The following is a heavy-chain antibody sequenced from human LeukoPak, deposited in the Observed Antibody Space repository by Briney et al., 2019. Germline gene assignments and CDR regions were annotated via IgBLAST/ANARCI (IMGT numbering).Heavy chain of an antibody. V-gene: IGHV3-21*01. CDR1: GFTFSSYS. CDR2: ISSSSSYI. D-gene: IGHD7-27*01. CDR3: AKFFELGNPQFDY. J-gene: IGHJ4*02. Sequence: GGSLRLSCAASGFTFSSYSMNWVRQAPGKGLEWVSSISSSSSYIYYADSVKGRFTISRDNSKNTLYLQMNSLRAEDTAVYYCAKFFELGNPQFDYWGQGTLVTVSS.